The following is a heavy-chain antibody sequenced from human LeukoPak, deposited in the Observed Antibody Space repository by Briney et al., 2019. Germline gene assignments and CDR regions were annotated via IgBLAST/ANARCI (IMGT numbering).Heavy chain of an antibody. CDR2: INWNGSRT. V-gene: IGHV3-20*04. J-gene: IGHJ6*03. D-gene: IGHD3-9*01. CDR1: GFIFDDYG. CDR3: ARGGIVTGFYYYYYMDV. Sequence: GGSLRLSCVTTGFIFDDYGMNWVRHAPGKGLEWVSGINWNGSRTGYADSVKGRFTVSRDNAKNSLYLQMNSLRDEDTALYYCARGGIVTGFYYYYYMDVWGKGTTVIVSS.